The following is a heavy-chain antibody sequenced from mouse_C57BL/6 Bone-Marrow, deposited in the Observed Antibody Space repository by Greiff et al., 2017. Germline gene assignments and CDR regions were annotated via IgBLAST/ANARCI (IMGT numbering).Heavy chain of an antibody. Sequence: EVQLQQSGAELVRPGASVKLSCTASGFNIKDDYMHWVKQRPGQGLEWIGWIDPENGDTEYASQFQGKATITADTSSNTAYLQLSSLTSEDTAVYYCRSSAWFAYWGRGTLVTVSA. CDR3: RSSAWFAY. D-gene: IGHD1-3*01. CDR1: GFNIKDDY. V-gene: IGHV14-4*01. J-gene: IGHJ3*01. CDR2: IDPENGDT.